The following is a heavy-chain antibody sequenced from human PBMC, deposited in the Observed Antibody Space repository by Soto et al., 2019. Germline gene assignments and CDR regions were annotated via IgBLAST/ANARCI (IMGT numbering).Heavy chain of an antibody. CDR1: GFTFSRSA. CDR3: AATLDWGSYDFGGYPS. J-gene: IGHJ4*02. Sequence: QMHVVQSGPEVKKPGTSVKVSCKGSGFTFSRSAVQWVRQVRGQGLEWIGWIVAASGKTDYSQIFQERVTITRDMSTSTAYMELSSLSYEDTAVYYCAATLDWGSYDFGGYPSWGQGTLVTVSS. V-gene: IGHV1-58*01. D-gene: IGHD3-22*01. CDR2: IVAASGKT.